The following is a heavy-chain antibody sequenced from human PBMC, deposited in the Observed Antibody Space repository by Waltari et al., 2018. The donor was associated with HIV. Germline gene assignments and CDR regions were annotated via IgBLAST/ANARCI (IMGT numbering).Heavy chain of an antibody. CDR3: VKDSGRAADVFDL. J-gene: IGHJ3*01. CDR1: GFIFNDFA. Sequence: KLLESGGGLVEPGGSLRLSCAASGFIFNDFAMDWVRQASGKGLDWVSAIRGGGETFYADSVKGRFTISRDNSKNTLYLQMNSLRADDAAVYYCVKDSGRAADVFDLWGQGTMVTVSS. CDR2: IRGGGET. V-gene: IGHV3-23*01. D-gene: IGHD3-10*01.